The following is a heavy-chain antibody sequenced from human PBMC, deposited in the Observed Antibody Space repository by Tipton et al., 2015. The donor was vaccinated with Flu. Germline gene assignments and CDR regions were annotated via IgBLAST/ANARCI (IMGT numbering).Heavy chain of an antibody. CDR3: ASRYCTNDVCQRSHYYYYGMDV. CDR1: GGAFSGYV. Sequence: QLVQSGAEVKKPGSSVKVSCKASGGAFSGYVITWVRQAPGQGLEWMGGIIPMFGAPTYAQKFQGRVTITADESTSTIYMELRSLRSGDPAVYYWASRYCTNDVCQRSHYYYYGMDVWGQGTTVTVSS. V-gene: IGHV1-69*01. D-gene: IGHD2-8*01. J-gene: IGHJ6*02. CDR2: IIPMFGAP.